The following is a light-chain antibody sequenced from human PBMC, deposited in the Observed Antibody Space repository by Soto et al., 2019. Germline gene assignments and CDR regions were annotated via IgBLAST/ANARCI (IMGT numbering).Light chain of an antibody. J-gene: IGKJ1*01. V-gene: IGKV3-20*01. Sequence: IVLTQSPGTLSLSPGERATLSCRASQSVSSSYLAWYQQKPGQAPRLLIYGASHRATASPDRFSGSGSGTDFTLTISRLEPEDFAVYYCQQYDDSPGTFGQGTKVEIK. CDR2: GAS. CDR1: QSVSSSY. CDR3: QQYDDSPGT.